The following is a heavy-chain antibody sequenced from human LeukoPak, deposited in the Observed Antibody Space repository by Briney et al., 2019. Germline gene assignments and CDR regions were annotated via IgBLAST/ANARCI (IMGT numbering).Heavy chain of an antibody. J-gene: IGHJ2*01. V-gene: IGHV1-24*01. CDR1: GYTLTELS. D-gene: IGHD4-17*01. CDR3: ARCYGDYGYFDL. Sequence: EASVKVSCKVSGYTLTELSMHWVRQAPGKGLEWMGGFDPEDGETIYAQKFQGRVTITADESTSTAYMELSSLRSEDTAVYYCARCYGDYGYFDLWGRGTLVTVSS. CDR2: FDPEDGET.